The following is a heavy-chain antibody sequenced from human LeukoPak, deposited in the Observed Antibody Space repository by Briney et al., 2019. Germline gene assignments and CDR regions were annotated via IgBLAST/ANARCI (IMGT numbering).Heavy chain of an antibody. CDR3: AKGGSGSGWYRYFDY. CDR1: GFTFSSYG. V-gene: IGHV3-33*06. Sequence: PGRSLRLSCAASGFTFSSYGMHWVRQAPGKGLEWVAGIWYDGSNKYYADSVKGRFTISRDNSKNTLYLQMNSLRAEDTAVYYCAKGGSGSGWYRYFDYWGQGTLVTVSS. CDR2: IWYDGSNK. D-gene: IGHD6-19*01. J-gene: IGHJ4*02.